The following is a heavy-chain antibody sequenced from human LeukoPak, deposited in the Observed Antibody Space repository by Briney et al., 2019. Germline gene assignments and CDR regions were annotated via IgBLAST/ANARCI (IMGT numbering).Heavy chain of an antibody. CDR2: TYYSGST. Sequence: SETLSLACTVSGGSISSGDYYWSWIRQPPGKGLEWIGYTYYSGSTYYNPSLKSRATISVDTSKNRFSLKLTSVTAADTAVYYCARPYYYDSRIDPWGQGTLVTVSS. CDR3: ARPYYYDSRIDP. D-gene: IGHD3-22*01. V-gene: IGHV4-30-4*01. CDR1: GGSISSGDYY. J-gene: IGHJ5*02.